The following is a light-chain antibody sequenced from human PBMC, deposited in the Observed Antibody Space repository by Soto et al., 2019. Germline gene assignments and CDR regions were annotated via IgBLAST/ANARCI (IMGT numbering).Light chain of an antibody. Sequence: EVVLTQSPGTLSLSPGDRATLSCRASQSVPDRMLAWYQQKPGQAPRLLIYAASIRVTGIPDKFGGSGSGTDFSLTISRLEPEDSAVYYCQQYGRSPPEVSAFGQGTRLEIK. V-gene: IGKV3-20*01. CDR2: AAS. CDR1: QSVPDRM. J-gene: IGKJ2*01. CDR3: QQYGRSPPEVSA.